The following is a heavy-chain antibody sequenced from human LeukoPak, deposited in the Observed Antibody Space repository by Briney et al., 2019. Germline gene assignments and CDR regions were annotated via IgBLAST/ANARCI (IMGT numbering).Heavy chain of an antibody. CDR1: GGSLSSRSNY. D-gene: IGHD2-21*02. Sequence: PSETQTLTCTVSGGSLSSRSNYWSWIRQPPGKGPEWIGYLRHSGNTNYNPSLKSRVTMSLDTSENQLSLKLSSVTAADTAMYYCARHWAGDRGGICYSFYCWDRESLVTVSS. CDR2: LRHSGNT. CDR3: ARHWAGDRGGICYSFYC. J-gene: IGHJ4*01. V-gene: IGHV4-61*01.